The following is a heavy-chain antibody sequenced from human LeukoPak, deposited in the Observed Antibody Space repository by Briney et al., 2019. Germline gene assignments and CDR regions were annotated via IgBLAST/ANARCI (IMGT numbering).Heavy chain of an antibody. J-gene: IGHJ4*02. CDR2: ISYDGSNE. D-gene: IGHD6-13*01. V-gene: IGHV3-30*04. Sequence: GGSLRLSCAASGFTFSSYVMHWVRQAPGKGLEWVAIISYDGSNEYYADSVKGRFTISRDNSKNTLYLQMNSLRSDDTAVYYCAREWGAAAGSFDYWGQGTLVTVSS. CDR1: GFTFSSYV. CDR3: AREWGAAAGSFDY.